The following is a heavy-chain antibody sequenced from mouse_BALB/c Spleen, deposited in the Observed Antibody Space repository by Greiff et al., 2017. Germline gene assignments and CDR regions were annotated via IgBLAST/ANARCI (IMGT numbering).Heavy chain of an antibody. CDR1: GFTFTDYY. CDR2: IRNKANGYTT. D-gene: IGHD4-1*01. CDR3: ARDLGREDAMDY. Sequence: EVQGVESGGGLVQPGGSLRLSCATSGFTFTDYYMSWVRQPPGKALEWLGFIRNKANGYTTEYSASVKGRFTISRDNSQSILYLQMNTLRAEDSATYYFARDLGREDAMDYWGQGTSVTVSS. V-gene: IGHV7-3*02. J-gene: IGHJ4*01.